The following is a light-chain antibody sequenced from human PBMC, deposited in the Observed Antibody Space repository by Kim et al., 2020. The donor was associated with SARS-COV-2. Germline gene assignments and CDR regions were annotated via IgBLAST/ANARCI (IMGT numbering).Light chain of an antibody. Sequence: DIQMTQSPSSLSASVGDRVTITCRASQSISSHLNWYQQKPGKAPKLLIYAASSLQSGVPSRFSGSGSGTDVTLTISSLQPEDFATYYCQQSYSTPRSFGQGTKLEIK. J-gene: IGKJ2*01. CDR3: QQSYSTPRS. CDR2: AAS. CDR1: QSISSH. V-gene: IGKV1-39*01.